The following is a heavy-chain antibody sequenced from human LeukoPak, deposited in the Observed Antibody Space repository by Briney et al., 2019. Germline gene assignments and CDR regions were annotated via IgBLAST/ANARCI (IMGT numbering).Heavy chain of an antibody. CDR1: GFTFSSYA. V-gene: IGHV3-30*04. Sequence: GGSLRLSCAASGFTFSSYAMHWVRQAPGKGLEWVAVISYDGSNKYYADSVKGRFTISRDNSKNTLYLQMNSLRAEDTAVYYCAKGDFDWLCFFDYWGQGTLVTVSS. CDR2: ISYDGSNK. D-gene: IGHD3-9*01. CDR3: AKGDFDWLCFFDY. J-gene: IGHJ4*02.